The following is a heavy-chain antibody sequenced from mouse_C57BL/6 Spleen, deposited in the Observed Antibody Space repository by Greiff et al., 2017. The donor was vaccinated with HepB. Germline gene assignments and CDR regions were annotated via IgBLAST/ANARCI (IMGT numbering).Heavy chain of an antibody. CDR1: GFSFNTYA. CDR2: IRSKSNNYAT. V-gene: IGHV10-1*01. Sequence: EVHLVESGGGLVQPKGSLKLSCAASGFSFNTYAMNWVRQAPGKGLEWVARIRSKSNNYATYYADSVKDRFTISSDDSESMLYLQMNNLKTEDTAMYYCVRLHYGSSFYYAMDYWGQGTSVTVSS. J-gene: IGHJ4*01. CDR3: VRLHYGSSFYYAMDY. D-gene: IGHD1-1*01.